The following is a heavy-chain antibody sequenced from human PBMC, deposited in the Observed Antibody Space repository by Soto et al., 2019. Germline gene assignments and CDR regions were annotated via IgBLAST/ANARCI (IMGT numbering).Heavy chain of an antibody. D-gene: IGHD1-1*01. CDR1: GFTFSDHG. Sequence: QVQLVESGGGVVQPGTSLRLSCAASGFTFSDHGMHWVRQAPGKGLEWVAVISHDGNSKYYGDSVKGRFTVSRHNSNNMAYLQMNSLRLEDTAMYYCAKQFDLGGLEDYWGQGTLVTVSS. CDR2: ISHDGNSK. CDR3: AKQFDLGGLEDY. J-gene: IGHJ4*02. V-gene: IGHV3-30*18.